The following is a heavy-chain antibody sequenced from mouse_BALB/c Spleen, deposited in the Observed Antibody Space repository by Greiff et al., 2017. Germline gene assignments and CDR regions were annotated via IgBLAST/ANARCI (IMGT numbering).Heavy chain of an antibody. CDR1: GFTFSSFG. Sequence: EVKLMESGGGLVQPGGSRKLSCAASGFTFSSFGMHWVRQAPEKGLEWVAYISSGSSTIYYADTVKGRFTISRDNPKNTLFLQMTSLRSEDTAMYYCAREVRRRYFDYWGQGTTLTVSS. J-gene: IGHJ2*01. D-gene: IGHD2-14*01. CDR2: ISSGSSTI. V-gene: IGHV5-17*02. CDR3: AREVRRRYFDY.